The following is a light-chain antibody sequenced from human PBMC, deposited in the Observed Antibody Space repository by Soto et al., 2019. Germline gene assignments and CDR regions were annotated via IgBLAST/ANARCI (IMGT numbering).Light chain of an antibody. CDR3: SSYTTSTSLV. CDR1: SSDVGGYNY. CDR2: EVS. V-gene: IGLV2-14*01. Sequence: QSALTQPASVSGSPGQSITISCTGTSSDVGGYNYVSWYQQHPGKPPKLMMYEVSNRPSGISYRFSGSKSGNTASLTISGLQAEDEADYYCSSYTTSTSLVFGGGTRVTVL. J-gene: IGLJ3*02.